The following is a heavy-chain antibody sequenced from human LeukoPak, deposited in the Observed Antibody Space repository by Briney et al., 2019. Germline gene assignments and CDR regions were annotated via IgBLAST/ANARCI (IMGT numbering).Heavy chain of an antibody. CDR1: GGSISSGNW. D-gene: IGHD6-19*01. Sequence: SETLSLTCAVSGGSISSGNWWSWVRQPPGKGLEWIGEIYHGGSTNYNASLKSRVSISVDKSKNQFSLKVSSVTAADTAVYYCARVATYSSGCLDYWGQGTLITVSS. CDR2: IYHGGST. V-gene: IGHV4-4*02. CDR3: ARVATYSSGCLDY. J-gene: IGHJ4*02.